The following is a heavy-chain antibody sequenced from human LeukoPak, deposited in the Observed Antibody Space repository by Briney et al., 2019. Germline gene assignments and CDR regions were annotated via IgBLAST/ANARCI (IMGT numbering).Heavy chain of an antibody. J-gene: IGHJ4*02. CDR1: GFSFSTYA. V-gene: IGHV3-23*01. D-gene: IGHD1-1*01. CDR3: AKFDNPLGSLVGEDYYFDY. Sequence: GGSLRLSCAASGFSFSTYAMSWVRQAPGKGLDWVSGISASGGSTYYADSVKGRFTISRDNSKNTVYLQMSSLRAEDTAVYYCAKFDNPLGSLVGEDYYFDYWGQGTLVTVSS. CDR2: ISASGGST.